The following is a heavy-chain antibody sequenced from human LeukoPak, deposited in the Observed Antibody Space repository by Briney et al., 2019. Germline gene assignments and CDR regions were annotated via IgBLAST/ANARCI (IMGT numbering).Heavy chain of an antibody. CDR2: VSHDASKN. CDR1: GFTFSSHA. D-gene: IGHD3-10*01. J-gene: IGHJ4*02. Sequence: GGSLRLSCAASGFTFSSHAMVWVRQAPGKGLEWLSFVSHDASKNFHAESVRGRFSISRDNSKNTLYLQMNSLRAEDTAVYYCAKDFWWFGELSGPFDYWGQGTLVTVSS. V-gene: IGHV3-30-3*01. CDR3: AKDFWWFGELSGPFDY.